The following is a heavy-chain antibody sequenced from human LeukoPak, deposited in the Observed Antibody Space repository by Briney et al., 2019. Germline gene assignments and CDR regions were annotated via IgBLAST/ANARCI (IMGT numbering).Heavy chain of an antibody. CDR1: GGSISRYF. CDR3: ARHEGDTSGAYMYSCFDP. V-gene: IGHV4-59*08. Sequence: SETLSLTCTVSGGSISRYFWSWIRQPPGKGLEWIGYIYYRGSTNDDPSHERQGTISVDTSKNQLSLRLSSVPTAATAVHYCARHEGDTSGAYMYSCFDPWGQGTLVTVSS. D-gene: IGHD3-22*01. J-gene: IGHJ5*02. CDR2: IYYRGST.